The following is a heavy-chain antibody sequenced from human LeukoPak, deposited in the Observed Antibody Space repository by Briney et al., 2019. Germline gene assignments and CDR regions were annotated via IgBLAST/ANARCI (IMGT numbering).Heavy chain of an antibody. V-gene: IGHV4-4*07. CDR2: IYTSGST. J-gene: IGHJ4*02. CDR1: GGSISSYY. CDR3: AREQDDFWSGYYNYFDY. D-gene: IGHD3-3*01. Sequence: SETLSLTCTVSGGSISSYYWSWIRQPAGKGLEWIGRIYTSGSTNYNPSLESRVTMSVDTSKNQFSLKLSSVTAADTAVYYCAREQDDFWSGYYNYFDYWGQGTLVTVSS.